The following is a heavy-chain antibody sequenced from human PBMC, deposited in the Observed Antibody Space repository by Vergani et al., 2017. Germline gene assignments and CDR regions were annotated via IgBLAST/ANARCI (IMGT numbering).Heavy chain of an antibody. CDR3: ARDLYCTNGVCSDY. D-gene: IGHD2-8*01. V-gene: IGHV3-33*01. J-gene: IGHJ4*02. Sequence: QVQLVESGGGVVQPGRPLRLSCAASGFTFSSYGMHWVRQAPGKGLEWVAVIWYDGSNKYYADSVKGRFTISRYNSKNTLYLQMNSLRAEDTAVYYCARDLYCTNGVCSDYWGQGTLVTVSS. CDR1: GFTFSSYG. CDR2: IWYDGSNK.